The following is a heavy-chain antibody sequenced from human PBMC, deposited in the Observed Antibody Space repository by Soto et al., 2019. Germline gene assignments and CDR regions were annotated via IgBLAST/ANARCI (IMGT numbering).Heavy chain of an antibody. CDR1: GGTFSSYA. CDR3: AKSLYYYDSSPLDH. Sequence: GASVKVSCKASGGTFSSYAISWVRQAPGQGLEWMGGIIPIFGTANYAQKFQGRVTITADESTSTAYMELSSLRPEDTALYFCAKSLYYYDSSPLDHWGQGTLVTVSS. V-gene: IGHV1-69*13. J-gene: IGHJ4*02. D-gene: IGHD3-22*01. CDR2: IIPIFGTA.